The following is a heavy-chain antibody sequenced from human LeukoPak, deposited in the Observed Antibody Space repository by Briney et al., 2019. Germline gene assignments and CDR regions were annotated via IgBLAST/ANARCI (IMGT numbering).Heavy chain of an antibody. Sequence: SETLSLTCTVSGGSISSSGYYWGWIRQSPGKGLEWIGSIYYSGGSYYNPSLKSRVTISVDTSKNQFSLKLSSVTAADTAVYYCARTYDILTGYVPYWGQGTLVTVSS. CDR1: GGSISSSGYY. J-gene: IGHJ4*02. CDR2: IYYSGGS. CDR3: ARTYDILTGYVPY. D-gene: IGHD3-9*01. V-gene: IGHV4-39*01.